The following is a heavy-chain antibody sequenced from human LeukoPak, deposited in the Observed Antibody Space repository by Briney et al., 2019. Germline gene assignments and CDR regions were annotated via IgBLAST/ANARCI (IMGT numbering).Heavy chain of an antibody. J-gene: IGHJ6*03. Sequence: SETLSLTCAVYGGSFSGYYWSWIRQPPGKGLEWIGEINHSGSTNYNPSLKSRVTISVDTYKNQFSLNLSSVTAADTAVYYCARGSTYYYDSSGYYYRQDYYYYYMDVWGKGTTVTVSS. CDR2: INHSGST. D-gene: IGHD3-22*01. V-gene: IGHV4-34*01. CDR1: GGSFSGYY. CDR3: ARGSTYYYDSSGYYYRQDYYYYYMDV.